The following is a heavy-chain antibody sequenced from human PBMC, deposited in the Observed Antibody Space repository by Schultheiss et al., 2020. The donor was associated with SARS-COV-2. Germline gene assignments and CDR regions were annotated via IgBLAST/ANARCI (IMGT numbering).Heavy chain of an antibody. V-gene: IGHV4-31*11. CDR2: IYYSGST. D-gene: IGHD5/OR15-5a*01. Sequence: SETLSLTCAVYGGSFSGYYWSWIRQHPGKGLEWIGYIYYSGSTYYNPSLKSRVTISVDTSKNQFSLKLSSVTAADTAVYYCARGLYEDSIYYYYGMDVWGQGTTVTVSS. CDR1: GGSFSGYY. J-gene: IGHJ6*02. CDR3: ARGLYEDSIYYYYGMDV.